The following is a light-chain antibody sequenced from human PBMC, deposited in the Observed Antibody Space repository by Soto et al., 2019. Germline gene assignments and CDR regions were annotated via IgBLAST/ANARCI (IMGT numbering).Light chain of an antibody. CDR3: SSYTGNKTYV. Sequence: QSALTLPGSVSGSPGQSITISCTGPSSDYVSWYQQHPGKAPKPLIYDLTIRPSGVSDRFSGSKSGNTASLTISGLQADDEADYYCSSYTGNKTYVVGTWTKVTVL. CDR2: DLT. V-gene: IGLV2-14*01. J-gene: IGLJ1*01. CDR1: SSDY.